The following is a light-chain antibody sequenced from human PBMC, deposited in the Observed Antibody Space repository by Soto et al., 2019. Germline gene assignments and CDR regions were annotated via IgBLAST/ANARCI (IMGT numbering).Light chain of an antibody. CDR2: GAS. J-gene: IGKJ2*02. V-gene: IGKV3-20*01. Sequence: EIVLTQSPGTLSLSPGERATLSCRASQSVSSSYLAWYQQKPGQAPRLLIYGASIRATGIPDRFSGSGSGTDFTLTISRLEPEDFAVYYCQQYGSSCTFGQGTKLEIK. CDR3: QQYGSSCT. CDR1: QSVSSSY.